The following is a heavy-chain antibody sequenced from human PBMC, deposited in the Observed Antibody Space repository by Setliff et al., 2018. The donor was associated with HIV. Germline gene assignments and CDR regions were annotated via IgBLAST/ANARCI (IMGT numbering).Heavy chain of an antibody. J-gene: IGHJ4*02. CDR1: GFTVSTYY. CDR2: IYSGGST. V-gene: IGHV3-66*01. Sequence: GGSLRLSCAASGFTVSTYYMSWVRQAPGKGLEWVSTIYSGGSTYHADSVKGRFTLSRDTSKNTLFLQMNSLRAEDTAVYYCVRDKGGANWGSGWGQGTLVTVSS. D-gene: IGHD7-27*01. CDR3: VRDKGGANWGSG.